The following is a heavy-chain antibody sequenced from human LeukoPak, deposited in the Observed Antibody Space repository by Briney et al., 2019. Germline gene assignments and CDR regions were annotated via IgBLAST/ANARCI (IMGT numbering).Heavy chain of an antibody. V-gene: IGHV3-9*03. Sequence: PGGSLRLSCAASGFTFDDYAMHWVRQAPGKGLEWVSGISWNSGSIGYADSVKGRFTISRDNAKNFLYLQMNSLRAEDMALYYCAKASVDSSGYYHGFDYWGQGTLVTVSS. D-gene: IGHD3-22*01. CDR1: GFTFDDYA. CDR3: AKASVDSSGYYHGFDY. CDR2: ISWNSGSI. J-gene: IGHJ4*02.